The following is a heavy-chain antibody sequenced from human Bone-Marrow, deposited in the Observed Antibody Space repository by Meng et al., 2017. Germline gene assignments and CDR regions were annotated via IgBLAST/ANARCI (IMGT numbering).Heavy chain of an antibody. V-gene: IGHV4-34*01. J-gene: IGHJ6*02. CDR3: ARVASTTEIYYYYYYGMDV. D-gene: IGHD4-17*01. CDR1: GGSFSGYY. CDR2: IYYSGST. Sequence: SETLSLTCAVYGGSFSGYYWSWIRQPPGKGLEWIGSIYYSGSTYYNPSLKSRVTISVDTSKNQFSLKLSSVTAADTAVYYCARVASTTEIYYYYYYGMDVWGQGTTVTVSS.